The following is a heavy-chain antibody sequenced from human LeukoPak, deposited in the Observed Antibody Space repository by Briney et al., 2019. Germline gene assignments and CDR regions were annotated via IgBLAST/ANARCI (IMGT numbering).Heavy chain of an antibody. CDR3: AKVKDGYLYWYFDL. CDR2: ISWNSGII. CDR1: GFTFDDFA. V-gene: IGHV3-9*01. D-gene: IGHD5-24*01. Sequence: GGSLRLSCTASGFTFDDFAIHWVRQAPGKGLEWVAGISWNSGIIVYVDSVKGRFTISRDNAKNSLYLQMNSLRAEDTAVYYCAKVKDGYLYWYFDLWGRGTLVTVSS. J-gene: IGHJ2*01.